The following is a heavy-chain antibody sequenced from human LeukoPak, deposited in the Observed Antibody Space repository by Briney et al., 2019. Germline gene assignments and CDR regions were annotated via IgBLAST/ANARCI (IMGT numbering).Heavy chain of an antibody. J-gene: IGHJ4*02. CDR2: ISTSGSTI. V-gene: IGHV3-11*01. CDR1: GFTFSDYY. Sequence: GGSLRLSCAASGFTFSDYYMSWIRQAPGKGLEWVSYISTSGSTIYYAAPVKGRFTISRDNSKNTLYLQMNSLRAEDTAVYYCARAGHCTNGICYTPDFDYWGQGTLVTVSS. D-gene: IGHD2-8*01. CDR3: ARAGHCTNGICYTPDFDY.